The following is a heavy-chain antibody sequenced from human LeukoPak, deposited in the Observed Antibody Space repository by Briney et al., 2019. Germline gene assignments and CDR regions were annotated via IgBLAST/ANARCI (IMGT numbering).Heavy chain of an antibody. V-gene: IGHV3-21*01. CDR3: ASLPTPPYCSGGSCYSPHGTNFDY. J-gene: IGHJ4*02. D-gene: IGHD2-15*01. CDR2: ISSSSSYI. CDR1: GFTVSSNY. Sequence: GGSLRLSCAASGFTVSSNYMSWVRQAPGKGLEWVSSISSSSSYIYYADSVKGRFTISRDNAKNSLYLQMNSLRAEDTAVYYCASLPTPPYCSGGSCYSPHGTNFDYWGQGTLVTVSS.